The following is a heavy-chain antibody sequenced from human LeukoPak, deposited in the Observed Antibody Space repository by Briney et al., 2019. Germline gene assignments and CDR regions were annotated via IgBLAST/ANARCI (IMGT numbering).Heavy chain of an antibody. Sequence: GGSLRLSCAGSGFTFSSHWMTWVRQAPGKGLEWVASIKEDGSKKNYVDSVKGRFTISRDNAKNSLYLQMNSLSAEDTAVYYCATPLDYYDSSGYRQGGDWGQGTPVTVSS. CDR2: IKEDGSKK. CDR3: ATPLDYYDSSGYRQGGD. V-gene: IGHV3-7*03. CDR1: GFTFSSHW. J-gene: IGHJ4*02. D-gene: IGHD3-22*01.